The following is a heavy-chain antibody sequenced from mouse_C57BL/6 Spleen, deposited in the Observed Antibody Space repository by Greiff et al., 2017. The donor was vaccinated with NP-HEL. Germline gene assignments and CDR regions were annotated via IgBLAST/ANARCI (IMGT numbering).Heavy chain of an antibody. CDR2: IWRGGST. D-gene: IGHD5-1*01. CDR3: AKMGSNYYAMDY. V-gene: IGHV2-5*01. CDR1: GFSLTSYG. J-gene: IGHJ4*01. Sequence: VQLQESGPGLVQPSQSLSITCTVSGFSLTSYGVHWVRQSPGKGLEWLGVIWRGGSTDYNAAFMSRLSITKDNSKSQVFFKMNSLQADDTAIYYCAKMGSNYYAMDYWGQGTSVTVSS.